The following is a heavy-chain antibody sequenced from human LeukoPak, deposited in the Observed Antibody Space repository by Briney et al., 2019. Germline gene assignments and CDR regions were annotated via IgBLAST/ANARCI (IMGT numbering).Heavy chain of an antibody. CDR1: GGSISSGSYY. CDR2: IYTSGST. V-gene: IGHV4-61*02. Sequence: SETLSLICTVSGGSISSGSYYWSWIRQPAGKGLEWIGRIYTSGSTNYNPSLKSRVTISVDTSKNQFSLKLSSVTAADTAVYYCARVPYYYDSSGYSAFDIWGQGTMVTVSS. J-gene: IGHJ3*02. CDR3: ARVPYYYDSSGYSAFDI. D-gene: IGHD3-22*01.